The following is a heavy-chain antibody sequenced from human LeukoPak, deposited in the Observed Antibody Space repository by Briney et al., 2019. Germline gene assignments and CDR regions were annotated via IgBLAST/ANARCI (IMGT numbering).Heavy chain of an antibody. CDR1: GFTFSSYA. Sequence: RGSLRLSCAASGFTFSSYAMHWVRQAPGKGLEWVAVISYDGSNKYYADSVKGRFTISRDNSKNTLYLQMNSLRAEDTAVYYCAREGQNFDYWGQGTLVTVSS. CDR2: ISYDGSNK. V-gene: IGHV3-30-3*01. CDR3: AREGQNFDY. J-gene: IGHJ4*02.